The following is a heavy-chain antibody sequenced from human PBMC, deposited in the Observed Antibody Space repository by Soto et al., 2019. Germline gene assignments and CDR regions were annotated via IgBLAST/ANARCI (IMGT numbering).Heavy chain of an antibody. CDR2: VGNEGRDT. J-gene: IGHJ5*02. CDR3: TRDVPNGSFDL. V-gene: IGHV3-74*01. CDR1: VFTFSNYW. D-gene: IGHD3-10*02. Sequence: RGSLSIACASSVFTFSNYWMNWVRQAPGKGLVWVSRVGNEGRDTIYADSVKGRFTISRDNAKNTLYLQMNSLTAEDTAMYYCTRDVPNGSFDLWGQGIMVTVSS.